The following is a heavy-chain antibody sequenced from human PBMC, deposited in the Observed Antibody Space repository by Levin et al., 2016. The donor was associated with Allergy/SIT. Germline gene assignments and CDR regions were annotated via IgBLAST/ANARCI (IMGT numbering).Heavy chain of an antibody. CDR3: ARDGTAMAPFDY. J-gene: IGHJ4*02. CDR2: FIPILGIA. V-gene: IGHV1-69*04. CDR1: GVTFSRFA. Sequence: SVKVSCKASGVTFSRFAVSWVRQAPGQGLEWMGRFIPILGIANIAQNFQGRVTITADKSTSTAYMELNSLRSEDTAVYYCARDGTAMAPFDYWGQGTPVTVSS. D-gene: IGHD5-18*01.